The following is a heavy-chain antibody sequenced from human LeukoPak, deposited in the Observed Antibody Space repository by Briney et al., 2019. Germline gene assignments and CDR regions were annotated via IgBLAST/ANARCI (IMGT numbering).Heavy chain of an antibody. CDR3: ASRPADSTWYGVFDY. CDR1: GGSINSHY. CDR2: VFYPGST. D-gene: IGHD6-13*01. Sequence: SETLSLTCTVSGGSINSHYWSWIRQPPGEGLEWIGHVFYPGSTNYNPSLKSRVTVSLDTSRDQFSLRLTSVTAADTAIYYCASRPADSTWYGVFDYWSQGTLVTVSS. J-gene: IGHJ4*02. V-gene: IGHV4-59*11.